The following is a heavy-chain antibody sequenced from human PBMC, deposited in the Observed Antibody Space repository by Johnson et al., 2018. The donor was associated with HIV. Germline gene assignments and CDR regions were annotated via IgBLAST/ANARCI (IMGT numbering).Heavy chain of an antibody. CDR2: IKQDGSVK. CDR3: AREGGSCSGGWCLDALDF. CDR1: GMTFSNLW. Sequence: VESGGGLVKPGGSLRLSCEASGMTFSNLWLHWVRQAPGKGLEWVANIKQDGSVKTSVDSVKGRLPISRANATNSLYQQMDSLRAEDTAVYYCAREGGSCSGGWCLDALDFWGQGTTVTVSS. V-gene: IGHV3-7*05. J-gene: IGHJ3*01. D-gene: IGHD2-15*01.